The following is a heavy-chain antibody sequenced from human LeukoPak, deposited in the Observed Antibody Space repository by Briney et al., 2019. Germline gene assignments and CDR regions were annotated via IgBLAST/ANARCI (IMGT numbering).Heavy chain of an antibody. J-gene: IGHJ4*02. CDR1: GFTFSSYA. CDR2: ISGSGGST. D-gene: IGHD6-13*01. V-gene: IGHV3-23*01. Sequence: GGSLRLSCAASGFTFSSYAMSWVRQAPGKGLEWVSAISGSGGSTYYADSVKGRITISRDNSKNTLYLQMNSLRAEDTAVSYCAKEAIRGGIAAAGAVFDYGARGPLATVSS. CDR3: AKEAIRGGIAAAGAVFDY.